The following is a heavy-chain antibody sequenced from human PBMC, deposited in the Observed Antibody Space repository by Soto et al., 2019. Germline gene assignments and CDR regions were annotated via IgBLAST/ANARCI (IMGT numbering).Heavy chain of an antibody. CDR1: GGSFSGYY. V-gene: IGHV4-34*01. CDR2: INHSGST. CDR3: ARGRTSIELRFWEWLSPGSYGMDV. J-gene: IGHJ6*02. Sequence: SETLSLTCAVYGGSFSGYYWSWIRQPPGKGLEWIGEINHSGSTNYNPSLKSRVTISVDTSKNQFSLKLSSVTAADTAVYYCARGRTSIELRFWEWLSPGSYGMDVWGQGTTVTVSS. D-gene: IGHD3-3*01.